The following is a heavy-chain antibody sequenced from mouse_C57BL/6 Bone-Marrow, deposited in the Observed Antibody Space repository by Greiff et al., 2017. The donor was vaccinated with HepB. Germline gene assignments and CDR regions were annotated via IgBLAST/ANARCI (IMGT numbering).Heavy chain of an antibody. CDR3: TTTGLRLGAMDY. V-gene: IGHV14-4*01. CDR1: GFNIKDDY. CDR2: IDPENGDT. J-gene: IGHJ4*01. D-gene: IGHD2-2*01. Sequence: EVKLVESGAELVRPGASVKLSCTASGFNIKDDYMHWVKQRPEQGLEWIGWIDPENGDTEYASKFQGKATITADTSSNTAYLQLSSLTSEDPSVYYCTTTGLRLGAMDYWGQGTSFTVSS.